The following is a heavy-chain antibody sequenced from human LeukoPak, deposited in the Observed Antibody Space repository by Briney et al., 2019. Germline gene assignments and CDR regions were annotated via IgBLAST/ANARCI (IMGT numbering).Heavy chain of an antibody. D-gene: IGHD2-2*01. CDR1: GYTFTGYY. CDR2: INPNSGGT. J-gene: IGHJ5*02. Sequence: ASVKVSCKASGYTFTGYYMHWVRQAPGQGLVWMGWINPNSGGTNYAQKFQGRVTMTRDTSISTAYMELSRLRSDDTAVYYCARMGDCSSTSCYGPDHWFDPWGQGTLVTVSS. V-gene: IGHV1-2*02. CDR3: ARMGDCSSTSCYGPDHWFDP.